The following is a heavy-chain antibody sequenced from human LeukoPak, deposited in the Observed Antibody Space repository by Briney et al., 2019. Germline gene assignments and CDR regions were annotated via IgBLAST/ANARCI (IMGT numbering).Heavy chain of an antibody. Sequence: GGSLRLSCAASGFTFSSYGMHWVRQAPGKGLGWVAFIRYDGSNKYYADCVKGRFTISRDNSKNTLYLQMNSLRAEDTAVYYCAKDPSFRPGYFDYWGQGTLVTVSS. J-gene: IGHJ4*02. CDR1: GFTFSSYG. CDR2: IRYDGSNK. CDR3: AKDPSFRPGYFDY. V-gene: IGHV3-30*02.